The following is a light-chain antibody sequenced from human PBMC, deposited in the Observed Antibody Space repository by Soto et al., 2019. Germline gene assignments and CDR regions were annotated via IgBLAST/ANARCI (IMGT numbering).Light chain of an antibody. CDR3: QQYNLNTLS. CDR2: QAS. J-gene: IGKJ4*01. Sequence: DIQMTQSPSTLSASIGDRVTITCRASQNISSWLSWYQQKPGKAPNLLIYQASILESGVPSRFSGSGSGTEFSLTFSSLQPDDFAAFYSQQYNLNTLSFGGVNKVEIK. V-gene: IGKV1-5*03. CDR1: QNISSW.